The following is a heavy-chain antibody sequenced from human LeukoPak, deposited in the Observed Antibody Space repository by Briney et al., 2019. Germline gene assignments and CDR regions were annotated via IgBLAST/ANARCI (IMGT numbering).Heavy chain of an antibody. V-gene: IGHV1-8*02. CDR1: RYTFTSYD. D-gene: IGHD6-13*01. CDR2: MNPNSGNT. CDR3: ARGLAAAAHYYFDY. Sequence: ASVKVSCKASRYTFTSYDINWARQATGQGLEWMGWMNPNSGNTGYAQKFQGRVTMTRNTSISTAYMELSSLRSEDTAVYYCARGLAAAAHYYFDYWGQGTLVTVSS. J-gene: IGHJ4*02.